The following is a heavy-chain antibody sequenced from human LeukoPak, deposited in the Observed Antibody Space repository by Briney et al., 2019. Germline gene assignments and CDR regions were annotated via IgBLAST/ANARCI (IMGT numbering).Heavy chain of an antibody. CDR1: GFTFSSYS. D-gene: IGHD1-26*01. J-gene: IGHJ3*02. CDR3: ASVVGATTNAFDI. V-gene: IGHV3-21*01. Sequence: GGSLRLSCAASGFTFSSYSMNWVRQAPGKGLEWVSSISSSSSYIYYADSVKGRFTISRDNAKNSLYLQMNSLRAEDTAVYYWASVVGATTNAFDIWGQGTMVTVSS. CDR2: ISSSSSYI.